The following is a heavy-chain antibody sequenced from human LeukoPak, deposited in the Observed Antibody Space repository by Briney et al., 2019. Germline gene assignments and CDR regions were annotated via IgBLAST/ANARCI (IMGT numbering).Heavy chain of an antibody. J-gene: IGHJ4*02. CDR2: IYSDGTT. V-gene: IGHV3-53*01. D-gene: IGHD6-13*01. CDR3: ARSYSSLDY. CDR1: GFTVSSNY. Sequence: GGSLRLSCAASGFTVSSNYMSWVRQAPGKGLEWVSVIYSDGTTYYADSVKGRFTISRDNAKNSLYLQMNSLRAEDTAVYYCARSYSSLDYWGQGTLVTVSS.